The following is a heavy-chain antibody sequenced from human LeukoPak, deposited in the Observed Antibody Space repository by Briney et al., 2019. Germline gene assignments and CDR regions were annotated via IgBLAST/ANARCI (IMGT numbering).Heavy chain of an antibody. CDR3: ARVGATITGRYYYYYYYMDV. D-gene: IGHD5-12*01. CDR2: IYPGDSDT. V-gene: IGHV5-51*01. J-gene: IGHJ6*03. CDR1: GYSFTSYW. Sequence: PGESLKISCKGSGYSFTSYWIGWVRQMPGKGLEWMGIIYPGDSDTRYSPSFQGQVTISADKSISTAYLQWSSLKASDTAMYYCARVGATITGRYYYYYYYMDVWGKGTTVTVSS.